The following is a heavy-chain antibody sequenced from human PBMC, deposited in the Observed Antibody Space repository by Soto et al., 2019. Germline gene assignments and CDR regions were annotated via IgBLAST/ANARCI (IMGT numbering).Heavy chain of an antibody. CDR1: GFTFSSSG. CDR2: ISVRGDYR. V-gene: IGHV3-23*01. D-gene: IGHD2-15*01. J-gene: IGHJ3*01. CDR3: AHPGGFDF. Sequence: EGQLLQSGGGLVQPGESLRVSCAASGFTFSSSGMSWVRQAPGKGLEWVSSISVRGDYRYYADSVKGRFTISRDNSKNTLYLQMNSLTAEYKDVYYCAHPGGFDFWGQGTMVAVS.